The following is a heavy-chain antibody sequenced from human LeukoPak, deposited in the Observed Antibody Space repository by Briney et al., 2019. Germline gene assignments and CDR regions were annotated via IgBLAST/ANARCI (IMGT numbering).Heavy chain of an antibody. V-gene: IGHV3-7*01. Sequence: PGGSLRLSCAASGFTFTTYWMSWIRQTPGKGLEWVAKIKPDGSEKSYVDSVKGRFTISRDNAKNSVFLQMDSLRVEDTALYYFAKGQFAYRYWGQGGLVTGSS. CDR1: GFTFTTYW. D-gene: IGHD3-16*01. CDR3: AKGQFAYRY. CDR2: IKPDGSEK. J-gene: IGHJ4*02.